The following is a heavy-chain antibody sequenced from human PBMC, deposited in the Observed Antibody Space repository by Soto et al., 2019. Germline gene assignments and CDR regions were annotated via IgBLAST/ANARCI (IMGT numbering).Heavy chain of an antibody. J-gene: IGHJ6*02. V-gene: IGHV4-59*01. CDR2: MYNTGST. CDR3: ARDLWGYCGTDCYPLDV. CDR1: GGTISRYY. Sequence: QVQLQESGPGLVKPSETLSLTCTVSGGTISRYYWSWIRQPPGKGLEWIGYMYNTGSTVYNPSFKSLVTISVYTSKTQFSLKLNSMTAADTAVYYCARDLWGYCGTDCYPLDVWGQGTTVTVSS. D-gene: IGHD2-21*02.